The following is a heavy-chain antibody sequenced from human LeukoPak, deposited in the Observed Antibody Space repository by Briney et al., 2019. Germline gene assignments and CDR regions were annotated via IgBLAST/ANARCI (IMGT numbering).Heavy chain of an antibody. J-gene: IGHJ4*02. CDR1: GYTFTSYY. Sequence: ASVKVSCKASGYTFTSYYIHWVRQAPGQGLEWVGIINPSDSITTYAQKFQGRVTMTRDTSTSTVYMELSSLRSEDSAVYYCARGYPLDWNYFDYWGQGTLVTVSS. CDR3: ARGYPLDWNYFDY. V-gene: IGHV1-46*01. CDR2: INPSDSIT. D-gene: IGHD3/OR15-3a*01.